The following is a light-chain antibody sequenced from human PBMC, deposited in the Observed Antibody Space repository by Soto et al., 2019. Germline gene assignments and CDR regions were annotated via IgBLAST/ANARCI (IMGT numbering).Light chain of an antibody. V-gene: IGKV1-5*03. CDR2: KAS. CDR1: QSISSW. Sequence: TQSPGTLSLSPGARDPLSCRASQSISSWLAWYQQKPGKAPKLLIYKASTLKSGVPSRFSGSGSGTEFTLTISSLQPDDFATYYCQHYNSYSEAFGQGTKVDIK. CDR3: QHYNSYSEA. J-gene: IGKJ1*01.